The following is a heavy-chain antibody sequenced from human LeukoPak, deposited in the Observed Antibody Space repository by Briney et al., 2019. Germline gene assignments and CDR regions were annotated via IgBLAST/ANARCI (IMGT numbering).Heavy chain of an antibody. Sequence: SGGSLRLSCAASGFTFSNYELNRVRQAPGKGLEWVSYISANGNTMYYADSVRGRFTISRDNAQDSLYLQLNSLRAEDTAVYYCARLAAAGSYYFDSWGQGTLVTVSS. V-gene: IGHV3-48*03. D-gene: IGHD6-13*01. CDR3: ARLAAAGSYYFDS. CDR2: ISANGNTM. CDR1: GFTFSNYE. J-gene: IGHJ4*02.